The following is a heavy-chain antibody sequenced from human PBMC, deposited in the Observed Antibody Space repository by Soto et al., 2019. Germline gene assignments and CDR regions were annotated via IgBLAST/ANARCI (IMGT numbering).Heavy chain of an antibody. CDR1: GYTFTSYG. Sequence: ASVKVSCKASGYTFTSYGISWVRQAPGQGLEWMGWISAYNGNTNYAQKLQGRVTMTTDTSTSTAYMELRSLRSDDTAVYYCARDSRITIFGVVQNQDAFDIWGQGTMVTVSS. D-gene: IGHD3-3*01. V-gene: IGHV1-18*04. CDR2: ISAYNGNT. J-gene: IGHJ3*02. CDR3: ARDSRITIFGVVQNQDAFDI.